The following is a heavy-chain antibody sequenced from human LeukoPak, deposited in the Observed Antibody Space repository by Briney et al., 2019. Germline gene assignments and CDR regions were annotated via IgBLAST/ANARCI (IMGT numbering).Heavy chain of an antibody. CDR1: GFTFSSYG. V-gene: IGHV3-66*01. CDR3: ARIYYYDSSHDY. J-gene: IGHJ4*02. Sequence: PGGTLRLSCAASGFTFSSYGMSWVRQAPGKGLEWVSVIYSGGSTYYADSVKGRFIISRDNSKNTVNLQMNSLRVEDTAVYYCARIYYYDSSHDYWGQGTLVTVSS. CDR2: IYSGGST. D-gene: IGHD3-22*01.